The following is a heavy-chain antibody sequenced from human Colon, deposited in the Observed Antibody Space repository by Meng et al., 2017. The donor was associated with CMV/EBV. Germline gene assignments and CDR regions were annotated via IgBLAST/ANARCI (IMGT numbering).Heavy chain of an antibody. V-gene: IGHV1-69*10. CDR2: TSPTLGIA. D-gene: IGHD3-22*01. CDR3: ARGGDSSGYLNNWFDP. J-gene: IGHJ5*02. Sequence: SVTVSCKASGGSFSSYAISWVRQAPGQGPEWMGGTSPTLGIANYAQKFQGRVTITADKSTSTAYMELSSLRSEDTAVYYCARGGDSSGYLNNWFDPWGQGTLVTVSS. CDR1: GGSFSSYA.